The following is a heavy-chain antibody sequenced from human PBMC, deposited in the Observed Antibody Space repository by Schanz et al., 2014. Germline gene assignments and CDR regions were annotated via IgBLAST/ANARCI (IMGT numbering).Heavy chain of an antibody. V-gene: IGHV1-69*02. CDR3: ASSGAGYSSSWDFDY. CDR1: GGTFSTYT. J-gene: IGHJ4*02. Sequence: QVQLVQSGAEVKKPGSSVKVSCKASGGTFSTYTISWVRQAPGQGLEWMGRIIPILGIANYAQKFQGGVTITADKSTFTAYMDVSSLRSEDTAVYYCASSGAGYSSSWDFDYWGQGTLVTVSS. D-gene: IGHD6-13*01. CDR2: IIPILGIA.